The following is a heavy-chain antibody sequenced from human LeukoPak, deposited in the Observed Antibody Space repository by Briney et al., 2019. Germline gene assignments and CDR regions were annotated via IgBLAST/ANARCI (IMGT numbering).Heavy chain of an antibody. Sequence: SQTLSLTCTVSGGSISSGSYYWGWIRQPPGKGLEWIGSIYYSGSTYYNPSLKSRVTISVDTSKNQFSLKLSSVTAADTAVYYCARHPNYGGNSGAFDIWGQGTMVTVSS. CDR3: ARHPNYGGNSGAFDI. J-gene: IGHJ3*02. CDR1: GGSISSGSYY. CDR2: IYYSGST. V-gene: IGHV4-39*01. D-gene: IGHD4-23*01.